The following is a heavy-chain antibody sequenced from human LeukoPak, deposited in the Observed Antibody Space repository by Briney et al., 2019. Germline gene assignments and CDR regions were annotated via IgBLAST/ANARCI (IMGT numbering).Heavy chain of an antibody. D-gene: IGHD1-1*01. CDR2: IRYDGSNK. V-gene: IGHV3-30*02. CDR3: AKDRTRIDAFDI. Sequence: GGSLRLSCAASGFTFSSYGMHWVRQAPGKGLEWVAFIRYDGSNKYYADSVKGRFTISRDNSKNTLYLQMNSLRAEDTAVYYCAKDRTRIDAFDIWGQGTMVTVSS. J-gene: IGHJ3*02. CDR1: GFTFSSYG.